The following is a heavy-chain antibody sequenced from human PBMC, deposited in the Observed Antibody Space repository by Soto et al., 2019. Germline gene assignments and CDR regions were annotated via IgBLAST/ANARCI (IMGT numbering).Heavy chain of an antibody. CDR1: GGTFSSYA. V-gene: IGHV1-69*06. Sequence: AAGKVSCKASGGTFSSYAISWVRQAPGQGLEWMGGIIPIFGTANYAQKFQGRVTITADKSTSTAYMELSSLRSEDTAVYYCARDYYGSTYYGMDVWGQGTTVTVSS. CDR2: IIPIFGTA. J-gene: IGHJ6*02. D-gene: IGHD3-10*01. CDR3: ARDYYGSTYYGMDV.